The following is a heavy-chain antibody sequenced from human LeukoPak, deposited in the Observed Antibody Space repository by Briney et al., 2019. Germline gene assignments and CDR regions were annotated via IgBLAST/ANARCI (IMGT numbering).Heavy chain of an antibody. CDR3: AREPDYGGYFDY. D-gene: IGHD4-23*01. CDR1: GYTFPRYG. V-gene: IGHV1-18*01. CDR2: SSAYNGNT. J-gene: IGHJ4*02. Sequence: ASVKVSCQASGYTFPRYGLSWVRPAPGQGVEGVGWSSAYNGNTNYAQKLQGRVTMTTDTSTSTAYMELRSLRSDDTAVYYCAREPDYGGYFDYWGQGTLVTVS.